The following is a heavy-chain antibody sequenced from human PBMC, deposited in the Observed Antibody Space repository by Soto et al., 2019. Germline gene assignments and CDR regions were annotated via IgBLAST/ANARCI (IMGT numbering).Heavy chain of an antibody. CDR2: ISSSGYST. D-gene: IGHD2-21*02. CDR3: AKGSVVVAAKFDS. J-gene: IGHJ4*02. Sequence: SMKISCKGAGFTFNNYARRWVRQAPGKGLEWVSAISSSGYSTYYADSVKGRFTISRDNSKNTVYLQMNNLRAEDTAVYYCAKGSVVVAAKFDSWGQGPLVTVSS. CDR1: GFTFNNYA. V-gene: IGHV3-23*01.